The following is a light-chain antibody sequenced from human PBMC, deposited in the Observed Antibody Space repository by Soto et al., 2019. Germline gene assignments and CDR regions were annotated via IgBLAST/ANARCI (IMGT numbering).Light chain of an antibody. CDR2: SNN. J-gene: IGLJ1*01. CDR3: AAWDDSMNVYV. CDR1: SSNIGSNT. Sequence: QSVLTQPPSASGTPGQRVTISCSGSSSNIGSNTVNWYQQLPGTAPKLLIYSNNQRPSGVPDRISCSKSGTSASLAISGLQSDDEADYYCAAWDDSMNVYVFGTGTKLTVL. V-gene: IGLV1-44*01.